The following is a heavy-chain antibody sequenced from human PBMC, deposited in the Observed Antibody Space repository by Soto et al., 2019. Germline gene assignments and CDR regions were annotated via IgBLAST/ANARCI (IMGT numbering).Heavy chain of an antibody. D-gene: IGHD3-3*01. CDR2: IIPIFGTA. CDR1: GGTFSSYA. Sequence: QVQLVQSGAEVKKPGSSVKVSCKASGGTFSSYAISWVRQAPGQGLEWMGGIIPIFGTANYAQKFQGRVTITADESTSTAYMELSSLRSEDTAVYYCASRGLATIFGVDEYYYYGMDVWGQGTTVTVSS. CDR3: ASRGLATIFGVDEYYYYGMDV. V-gene: IGHV1-69*01. J-gene: IGHJ6*02.